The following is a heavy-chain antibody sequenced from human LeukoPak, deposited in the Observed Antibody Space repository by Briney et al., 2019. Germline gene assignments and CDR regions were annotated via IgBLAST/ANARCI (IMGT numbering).Heavy chain of an antibody. Sequence: KPSETLSLTCTVSGGSISSYYWSWIRQPPGKGLEWIGYIYYSGSTDYNPSLKSRVTISVDTSKNQFSLKLSSVTAADTAVYYCARDRRYCSGGSCYPYYFDYWGQGTLVTVSS. CDR1: GGSISSYY. J-gene: IGHJ4*02. D-gene: IGHD2-15*01. V-gene: IGHV4-59*01. CDR2: IYYSGST. CDR3: ARDRRYCSGGSCYPYYFDY.